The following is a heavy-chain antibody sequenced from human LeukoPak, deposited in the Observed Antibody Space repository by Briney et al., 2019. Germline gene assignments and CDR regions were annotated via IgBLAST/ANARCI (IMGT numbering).Heavy chain of an antibody. Sequence: PSETLSLTCIVSGASIISSSYYWGWIRQPPGKGLEWIGSFYYSGNTYYNPSLKSRVTISVDTSKNQFSLKLSSVTAADTAVYYCAGEGSGYAFDIWGQGTMVTVS. D-gene: IGHD3-10*01. CDR3: AGEGSGYAFDI. V-gene: IGHV4-39*07. CDR2: FYYSGNT. CDR1: GASIISSSYY. J-gene: IGHJ3*02.